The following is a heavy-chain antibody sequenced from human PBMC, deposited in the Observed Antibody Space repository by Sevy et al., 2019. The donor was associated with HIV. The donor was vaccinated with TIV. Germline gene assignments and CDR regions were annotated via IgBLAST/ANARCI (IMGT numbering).Heavy chain of an antibody. CDR2: IYYDGNNK. CDR3: ARDSNEYGDYRLSYYFDY. J-gene: IGHJ4*02. V-gene: IGHV3-33*01. CDR1: GFTFNSYG. D-gene: IGHD4-17*01. Sequence: GGSLRLSCAASGFTFNSYGMHWVRQAPIKGLEWVASIYYDGNNKYYADSVKGRFTISRDESKNTLYLRMNSLGAEDTAVYYCARDSNEYGDYRLSYYFDYWGQGALVTVSS.